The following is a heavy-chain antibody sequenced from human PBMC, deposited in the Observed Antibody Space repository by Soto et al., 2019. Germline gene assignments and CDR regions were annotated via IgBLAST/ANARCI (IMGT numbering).Heavy chain of an antibody. V-gene: IGHV4-39*01. CDR2: VYYRGRS. CDR1: GGSVTNSSYY. Sequence: KASETLSLTCTVSGGSVTNSSYYWGWIRQSPGKGLEWIGSVYYRGRSYSKSSVKSRVTISVDTSKNRFSLSLISVTASDTAVYFCVSQRTTVPTQAYFDYWGPGALVTVSS. D-gene: IGHD4-17*01. J-gene: IGHJ4*02. CDR3: VSQRTTVPTQAYFDY.